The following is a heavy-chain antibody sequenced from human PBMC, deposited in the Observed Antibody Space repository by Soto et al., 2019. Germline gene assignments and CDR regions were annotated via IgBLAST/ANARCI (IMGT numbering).Heavy chain of an antibody. J-gene: IGHJ6*04. CDR2: IYPGDSDT. V-gene: IGHV5-51*01. CDR3: ARGHTVTSDYYYYGMDV. Sequence: GESLKISCKGSGYSFTSYWIGWVRQMPGKGLEWMGIIYPGDSDTRYSPSFQGQVTISADKSISTAYLQWSSLKASDTAMYYCARGHTVTSDYYYYGMDVWGEGTTVTASS. CDR1: GYSFTSYW. D-gene: IGHD4-17*01.